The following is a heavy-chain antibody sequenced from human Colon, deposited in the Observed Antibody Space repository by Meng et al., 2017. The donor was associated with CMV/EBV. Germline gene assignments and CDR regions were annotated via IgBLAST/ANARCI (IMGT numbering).Heavy chain of an antibody. J-gene: IGHJ5*02. CDR2: ISGSGGTT. CDR3: ARDVGNSGYDYGS. D-gene: IGHD5-12*01. Sequence: GGSLSLSCAASGFTFSDYYMSWIRQAPGKGLEWVSYISGSGGTTDYADSVRGRFTISRDNTKNSLYLQMNSLRAEDTAVYYCARDVGNSGYDYGSWGQGTLVTVSS. V-gene: IGHV3-11*01. CDR1: GFTFSDYY.